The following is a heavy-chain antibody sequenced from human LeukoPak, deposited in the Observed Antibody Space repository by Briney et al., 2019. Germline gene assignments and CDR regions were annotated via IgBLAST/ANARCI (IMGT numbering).Heavy chain of an antibody. D-gene: IGHD2-2*01. CDR1: GGSISSSSYY. CDR3: ARLYCTRTSCHLDF. V-gene: IGHV4-61*01. CDR2: IYYTGST. Sequence: PSETLSLTCTVSGGSISSSSYYWSWIRQPPGKGLEWIGYIYYTGSTNSNPSLKSRVTISLDTSKNQFSLKLNSVTAADTALYYCARLYCTRTSCHLDFWGQGTLVTVSS. J-gene: IGHJ4*02.